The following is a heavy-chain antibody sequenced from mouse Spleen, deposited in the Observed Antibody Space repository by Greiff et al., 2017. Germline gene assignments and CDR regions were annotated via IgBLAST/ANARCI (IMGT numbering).Heavy chain of an antibody. Sequence: VQLQQSGPGLVQPGASVSIPCKASGYTFTDYNMDWVKQSPGKSLEWIGVINHNDGGTIYNQRSKGKATLTVDKSSSTAYMELRSLTSEDTAGYYCASSPIYYYDSGYGYFDVWGAGTTVTVSS. D-gene: IGHD1-1*01. CDR1: GYTFTDYN. J-gene: IGHJ1*01. CDR2: INHNDGGT. V-gene: IGHV1-18*01. CDR3: ASSPIYYYDSGYGYFDV.